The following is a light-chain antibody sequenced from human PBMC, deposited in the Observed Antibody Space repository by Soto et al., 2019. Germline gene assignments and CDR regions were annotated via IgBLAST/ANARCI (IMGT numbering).Light chain of an antibody. J-gene: IGKJ5*01. CDR2: VAS. Sequence: DIQMTQSPSSLSASVGDRVTITCRASHNIINYLNWYQQKPGKAPQLLIYVASMLESGVPSRFSGSGSGTDFTLTISSLQPEDFAIYYCQQLNYYPITFGQGTRLEI. V-gene: IGKV1-17*01. CDR3: QQLNYYPIT. CDR1: HNIINY.